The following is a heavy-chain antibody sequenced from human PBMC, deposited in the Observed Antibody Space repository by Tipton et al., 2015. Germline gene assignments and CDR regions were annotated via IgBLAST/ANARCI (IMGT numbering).Heavy chain of an antibody. CDR2: IQYSGST. Sequence: TLSLTCSVSSDSISKYYWSWIRQPPGKELEWIGYIQYSGSTNYNPSLKSRVTISVDTSKTQFSLKMNSMTAADTAVYYCARGRSTLYSDSAGADYWGPGTPVTVSS. CDR1: SDSISKYY. J-gene: IGHJ4*02. D-gene: IGHD4-11*01. V-gene: IGHV4-59*01. CDR3: ARGRSTLYSDSAGADY.